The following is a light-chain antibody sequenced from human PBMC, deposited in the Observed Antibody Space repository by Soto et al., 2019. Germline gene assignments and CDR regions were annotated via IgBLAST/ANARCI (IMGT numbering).Light chain of an antibody. Sequence: QSVLTQPPSVSAAPGQRVTISCSGSSSNIGNNYVSWYQQLPGTAPKLLIYENNRRPSGIPDRFSGSKSGTSATLDITGLQTGDEADYYCGSWDSSLRGVFGGGTKPTVL. J-gene: IGLJ3*02. CDR3: GSWDSSLRGV. CDR2: ENN. CDR1: SSNIGNNY. V-gene: IGLV1-51*02.